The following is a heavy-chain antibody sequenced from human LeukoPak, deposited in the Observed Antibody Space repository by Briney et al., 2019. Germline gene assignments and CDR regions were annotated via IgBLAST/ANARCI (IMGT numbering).Heavy chain of an antibody. Sequence: ASVKVSCKVSGYTLTELSMHWVRQAPGKGLEWMGGFDPEDGETIYAQKFQGRVTMTEDTSTDTAYMELSSLRSEDTAVYYCATDFWSGYYTKPRPDAFDIWGQGTMVTVSS. J-gene: IGHJ3*02. CDR3: ATDFWSGYYTKPRPDAFDI. CDR1: GYTLTELS. CDR2: FDPEDGET. D-gene: IGHD3-3*01. V-gene: IGHV1-24*01.